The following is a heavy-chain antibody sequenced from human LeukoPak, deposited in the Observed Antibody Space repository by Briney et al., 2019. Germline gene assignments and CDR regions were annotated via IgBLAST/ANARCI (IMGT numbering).Heavy chain of an antibody. CDR3: ARGGPSGSHTAY. CDR1: GYSISSGYY. J-gene: IGHJ4*02. Sequence: SETLSLTCTVSGYSISSGYYWGWIRQPPGKILEWIGSINHSGSTYYNPSLRSRVTISVDASKNQFSLKLSSVTAADTAVYSCARGGPSGSHTAYWGQGTLVTVSS. CDR2: INHSGST. D-gene: IGHD1-26*01. V-gene: IGHV4-38-2*02.